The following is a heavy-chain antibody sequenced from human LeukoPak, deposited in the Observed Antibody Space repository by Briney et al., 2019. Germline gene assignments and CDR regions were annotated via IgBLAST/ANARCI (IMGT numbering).Heavy chain of an antibody. V-gene: IGHV3-74*01. CDR3: ARGFDP. CDR1: GFTFSDYW. J-gene: IGHJ5*02. Sequence: GGSLRLSCAASGFTFSDYWMHWVRQVPGKGLVWVARINADGSITNHADSVKGRFTISRGNAENTLYLQMNSLRAEDTAVYYCARGFDPWGQGTLVTVSS. CDR2: INADGSIT.